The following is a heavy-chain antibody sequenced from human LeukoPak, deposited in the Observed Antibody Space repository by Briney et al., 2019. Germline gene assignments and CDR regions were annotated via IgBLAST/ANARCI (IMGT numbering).Heavy chain of an antibody. CDR1: GYSFTSYW. CDR2: IYPGDSDT. V-gene: IGHV5-51*01. CDR3: ARPQLRGGQEGFYFDY. D-gene: IGHD3-10*01. Sequence: PGESLKISCKGSGYSFTSYWIGWVRQMPGKGLEWLGIIYPGDSDTRYSPSFQGQVTISADKSISTAYLQWSSLKASDTAMYYCARPQLRGGQEGFYFDYWGQGTLVTVSS. J-gene: IGHJ4*02.